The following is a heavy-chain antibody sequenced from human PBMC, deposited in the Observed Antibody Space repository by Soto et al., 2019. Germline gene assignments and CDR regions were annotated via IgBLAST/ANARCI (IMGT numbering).Heavy chain of an antibody. J-gene: IGHJ4*02. Sequence: ASVRVSCKASGGTFSSYTISWVRQAPGQGLEWMGRIIPILGIANYAQKFQGRVTITADKSTSTAYMELSSLRSEDTAVYYCARAGDYDILTGRFGDYFDYWGQGTLVTVSS. V-gene: IGHV1-69*02. CDR3: ARAGDYDILTGRFGDYFDY. CDR1: GGTFSSYT. CDR2: IIPILGIA. D-gene: IGHD3-9*01.